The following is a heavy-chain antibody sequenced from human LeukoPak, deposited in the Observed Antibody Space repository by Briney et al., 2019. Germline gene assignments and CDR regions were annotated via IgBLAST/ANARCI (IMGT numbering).Heavy chain of an antibody. V-gene: IGHV1-69*13. CDR3: ARDSSSEDYYYGMDV. Sequence: GASVKVSCEASGGTFSSYAISWVRQAPGQGLEWMGGIIPIFGTANYAQKFQGRVTITADESTSTAYMELSSLRSEDTAVYYCARDSSSEDYYYGMDVWGQGTTVTVSS. CDR2: IIPIFGTA. D-gene: IGHD6-6*01. J-gene: IGHJ6*02. CDR1: GGTFSSYA.